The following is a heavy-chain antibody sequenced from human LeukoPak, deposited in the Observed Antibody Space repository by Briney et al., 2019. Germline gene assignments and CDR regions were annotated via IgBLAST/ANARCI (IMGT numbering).Heavy chain of an antibody. CDR3: ARGKGDYYDSSGYLHYYFDY. D-gene: IGHD3-22*01. Sequence: SETLSLTCTVSGGSISSYYWSWIRQPSGKGLEWIGYIYYSGSSNYNPSPKSRVTISVDTSKNQFSLKLSSVTAADTAVYYCARGKGDYYDSSGYLHYYFDYWGQGTLVTVSS. V-gene: IGHV4-59*01. J-gene: IGHJ4*02. CDR2: IYYSGSS. CDR1: GGSISSYY.